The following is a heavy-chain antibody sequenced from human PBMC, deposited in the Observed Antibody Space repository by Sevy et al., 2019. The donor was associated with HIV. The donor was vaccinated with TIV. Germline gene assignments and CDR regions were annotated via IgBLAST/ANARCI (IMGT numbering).Heavy chain of an antibody. CDR2: IKQDGSEK. CDR3: AGSGDSSSSDY. D-gene: IGHD6-6*01. J-gene: IGHJ4*02. V-gene: IGHV3-7*01. Sequence: GGSLRLSCAASGFTFSSYWMSWVRQAPGKGLEWVANIKQDGSEKYYVDPVKGRFTISRDNAKNSLYLQMNSLRAEDTAVYYCAGSGDSSSSDYWGQGTLVTVSS. CDR1: GFTFSSYW.